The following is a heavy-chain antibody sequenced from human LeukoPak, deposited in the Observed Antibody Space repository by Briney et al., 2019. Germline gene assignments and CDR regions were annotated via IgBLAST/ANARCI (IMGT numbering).Heavy chain of an antibody. CDR3: ARDPPRTTLGFAFDI. Sequence: SETLSLTCTVSNYYVNSGFHWGWIRQSPEKGLEWIGSISYSGTTYYSPSLKSRVTISIHTSKNQFSLRLSSVTAADTAVYFCARDPPRTTLGFAFDIWGQGTMVTVSS. V-gene: IGHV4-38-2*02. CDR1: NYYVNSGFH. J-gene: IGHJ3*02. D-gene: IGHD2-2*01. CDR2: ISYSGTT.